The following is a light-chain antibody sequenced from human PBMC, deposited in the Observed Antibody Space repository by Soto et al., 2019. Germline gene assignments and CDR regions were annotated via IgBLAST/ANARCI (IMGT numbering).Light chain of an antibody. V-gene: IGLV2-14*01. CDR3: SSYTSSSTWV. Sequence: QSALTQPASVSGSPGQSITISCTGTSSAVGGYNYVSWYQQHPGKAPKLMIYDVSNRPSGVSNRFSGSKSGNTASLTISGLQAEDEADYSCSSYTSSSTWVFGGGTKLTVL. J-gene: IGLJ3*02. CDR2: DVS. CDR1: SSAVGGYNY.